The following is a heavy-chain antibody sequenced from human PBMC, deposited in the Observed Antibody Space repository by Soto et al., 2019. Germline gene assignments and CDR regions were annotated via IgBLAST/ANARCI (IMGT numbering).Heavy chain of an antibody. V-gene: IGHV3-23*01. CDR1: GFTFSSSA. Sequence: EVQLLDSGGGLVQPGGSLRLSCAASGFTFSSSAMSWVRQAPGKVLEWVSAVSGSGGTTYYADSVRGRFTISRDNSKNTLYLQMKSLRAEDTAIYFCARCTVDTIVTSGWCHYLDPWGQGTLVTVSS. D-gene: IGHD6-19*01. CDR3: ARCTVDTIVTSGWCHYLDP. J-gene: IGHJ5*02. CDR2: VSGSGGTT.